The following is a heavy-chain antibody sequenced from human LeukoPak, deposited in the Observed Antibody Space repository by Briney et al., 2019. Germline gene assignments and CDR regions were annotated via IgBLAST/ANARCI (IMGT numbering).Heavy chain of an antibody. CDR2: ISPSVRIT. CDR1: GFTFSTFA. CDR3: ATGGVIITNFDC. Sequence: PGGSLKLSCAASGFTFSTFAMSWVRQAPGQGLEWMSGISPSVRITYYADYVKGRFTISRDNSKNTLYLQLNSLRAEDTAVYYCATGGVIITNFDCWGQGTLVTVSS. V-gene: IGHV3-23*01. D-gene: IGHD3-10*01. J-gene: IGHJ4*02.